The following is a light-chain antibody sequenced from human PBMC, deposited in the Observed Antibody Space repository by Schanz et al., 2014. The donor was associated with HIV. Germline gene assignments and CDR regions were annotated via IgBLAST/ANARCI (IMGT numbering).Light chain of an antibody. Sequence: ETVLTQSPGTLSLSPGERATLSCRASQSVSNNYLALYQQKAGQAPRLLIYGVSSRAAGIPDRFSGSGSETAFTLTISSLQSEDFALYYCQQYNDWPLTFGGGTKVEIK. J-gene: IGKJ4*01. CDR2: GVS. CDR1: QSVSNNY. V-gene: IGKV3-20*01. CDR3: QQYNDWPLT.